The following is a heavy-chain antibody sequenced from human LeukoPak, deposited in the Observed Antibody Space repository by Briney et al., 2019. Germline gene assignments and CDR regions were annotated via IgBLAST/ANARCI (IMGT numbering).Heavy chain of an antibody. J-gene: IGHJ4*02. CDR1: GFTFRSYA. CDR3: ANGGLLGPFDY. V-gene: IGHV3-23*01. D-gene: IGHD2-8*02. Sequence: GGSVTLSCAASGFTFRSYAMSGVRQPPGKGLEWVSAISGSGGSTYYADSVKGRFTISRDNSKDTLFLQMNSLGAEDTDVYYCANGGLLGPFDYWGQGTLVTVSS. CDR2: ISGSGGST.